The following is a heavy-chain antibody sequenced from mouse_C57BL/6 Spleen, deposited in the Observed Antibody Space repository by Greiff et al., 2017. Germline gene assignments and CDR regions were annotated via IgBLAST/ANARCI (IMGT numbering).Heavy chain of an antibody. Sequence: QVQLQQPGTELVKPGASVKLSCKASGYTFTSYWMHWVKQRPGQGLEWIGNINPSNGGTNYNQKFKSKATLTADKSSSTAYMQLSSLTSEDSAVYDCERDGDSYYYWDFDVWGKGTTVTVSS. CDR2: INPSNGGT. CDR1: GYTFTSYW. CDR3: ERDGDSYYYWDFDV. J-gene: IGHJ1*03. V-gene: IGHV1-53*01. D-gene: IGHD2-12*01.